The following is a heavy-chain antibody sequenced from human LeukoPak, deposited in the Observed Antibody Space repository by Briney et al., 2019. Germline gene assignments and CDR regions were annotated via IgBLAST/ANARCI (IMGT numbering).Heavy chain of an antibody. J-gene: IGHJ3*02. Sequence: GGSLRLSCAASGLSLSVNYMTWVRQSPGKGLEWLSNIYRDGNTYYADSVNGRFSISRDDYKNTLYLEMNSLRAEDAALYYCARYTFRAVDIWGQGSMVTVSS. D-gene: IGHD2-2*02. CDR3: ARYTFRAVDI. CDR1: GLSLSVNY. V-gene: IGHV3-53*01. CDR2: IYRDGNT.